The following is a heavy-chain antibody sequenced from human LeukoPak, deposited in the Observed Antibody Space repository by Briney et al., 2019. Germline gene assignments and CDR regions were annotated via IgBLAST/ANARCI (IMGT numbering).Heavy chain of an antibody. Sequence: GSLKLSCAASGFTFSDSGIHWVRQASGKGLEWVGRIRSKAKKYATGYGASVRGRFTISRDESKNKAYQQMNSLKTEDTAVYYCTRHGPSGTIDDFDLWGQGALVTVSS. CDR2: IRSKAKKYAT. V-gene: IGHV3-73*01. D-gene: IGHD1-14*01. CDR3: TRHGPSGTIDDFDL. J-gene: IGHJ4*02. CDR1: GFTFSDSG.